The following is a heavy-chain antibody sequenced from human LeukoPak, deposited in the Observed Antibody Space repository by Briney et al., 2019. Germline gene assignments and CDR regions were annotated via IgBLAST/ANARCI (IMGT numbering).Heavy chain of an antibody. V-gene: IGHV3-23*01. J-gene: IGHJ4*02. CDR3: AKGRGGKVDY. CDR2: ISSSGGST. D-gene: IGHD4-23*01. CDR1: GFTFSSYV. Sequence: PGGSLRLSCAASGFTFSSYVMSWVRQAPGKGLECVSAISSSGGSTYYADSVKGRFTISRDNSKNTLYLQMNSLRAEDTAVYYCAKGRGGKVDYWGQGTLVTVSS.